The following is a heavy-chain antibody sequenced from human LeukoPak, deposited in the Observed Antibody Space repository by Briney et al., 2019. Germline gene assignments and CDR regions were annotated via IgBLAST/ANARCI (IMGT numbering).Heavy chain of an antibody. CDR2: MNPNRGNT. J-gene: IGHJ6*03. D-gene: IGHD1-26*01. CDR3: ARGRRVVGATTFRYYYYMDV. CDR1: GYTFTSYD. Sequence: GASVKVSCEASGYTFTSYDINWVRQATGQGLEWMGWMNPNRGNTGYAQKFQGRVTITRNTSISTAYMELSSLRSEDTAVYYCARGRRVVGATTFRYYYYMDVWGKGTTVTVSS. V-gene: IGHV1-8*03.